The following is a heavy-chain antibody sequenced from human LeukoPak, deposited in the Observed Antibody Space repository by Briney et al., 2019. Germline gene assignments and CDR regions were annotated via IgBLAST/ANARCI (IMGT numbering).Heavy chain of an antibody. Sequence: SETLSLTCTVSGGSISSYYWGWIRQPPGKGLEWIGYIYYSGSTNYNPSLKSRVTISVDTSKNQFSLKLSSVTAADTAVYYCAGTKTGYSYGYRSDYWGQGTLVTVSS. J-gene: IGHJ4*02. CDR3: AGTKTGYSYGYRSDY. CDR1: GGSISSYY. V-gene: IGHV4-59*01. D-gene: IGHD5-18*01. CDR2: IYYSGST.